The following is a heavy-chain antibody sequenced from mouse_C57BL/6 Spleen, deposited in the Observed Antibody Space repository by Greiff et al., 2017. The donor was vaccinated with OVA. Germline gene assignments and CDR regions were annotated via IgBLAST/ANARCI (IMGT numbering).Heavy chain of an antibody. CDR2: IDPEDGDT. D-gene: IGHD2-5*01. CDR3: TTESNYRWVAY. J-gene: IGHJ3*01. V-gene: IGHV14-1*01. Sequence: VQLKESGAELVRPGASVKLSCTASGFNIKDYYMHWVKQRPEQGLEWIGRIDPEDGDTEYAPKFQGKATMTADTSSNTAYLQLSRQTSEDTAVNYCTTESNYRWVAYWGQGTLVTVSA. CDR1: GFNIKDYY.